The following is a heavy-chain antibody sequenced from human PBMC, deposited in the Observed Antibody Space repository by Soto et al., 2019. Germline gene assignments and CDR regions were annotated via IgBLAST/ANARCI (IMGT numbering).Heavy chain of an antibody. CDR3: ARDSGYYDSSGYYHFDY. Sequence: ASVKVSCKASGYTFTSYYMHWVRQTPGQGLEWMGIINPSGGSTSYAQKFQGRVTMTRDTSTSTVYMGLSSLRSEDTAVYYCARDSGYYDSSGYYHFDYWGQGTLVTVSS. V-gene: IGHV1-46*01. J-gene: IGHJ4*02. D-gene: IGHD3-22*01. CDR1: GYTFTSYY. CDR2: INPSGGST.